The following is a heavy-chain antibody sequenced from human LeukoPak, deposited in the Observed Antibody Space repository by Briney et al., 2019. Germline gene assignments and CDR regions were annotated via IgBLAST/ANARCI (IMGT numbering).Heavy chain of an antibody. CDR1: GGSISSSSYY. Sequence: PSETLSLTCTVSGGSISSSSYYWGWIRQPPGKGLEWIGSIYYSGSTYYNPSLKSRVTISVDTSKNQFSLKLSSVTAADTAVYYCASGDSSGYYGNKPRPYDYWGQGTLVTVSS. J-gene: IGHJ4*02. D-gene: IGHD3-22*01. V-gene: IGHV4-39*01. CDR2: IYYSGST. CDR3: ASGDSSGYYGNKPRPYDY.